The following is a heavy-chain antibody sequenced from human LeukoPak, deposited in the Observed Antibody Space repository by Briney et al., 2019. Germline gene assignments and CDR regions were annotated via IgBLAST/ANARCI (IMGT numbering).Heavy chain of an antibody. Sequence: PVKVSCKASGGTFSSYAINWVRQAPGQGLEWMGGIIPIFGTANYAQKFQGRVTITTDESTSTAYMELSSLRSEDTAVYYCASEYSSSSDYYYYYMDVWGKGTTVTVSS. CDR2: IIPIFGTA. CDR3: ASEYSSSSDYYYYYMDV. CDR1: GGTFSSYA. J-gene: IGHJ6*03. V-gene: IGHV1-69*05. D-gene: IGHD6-6*01.